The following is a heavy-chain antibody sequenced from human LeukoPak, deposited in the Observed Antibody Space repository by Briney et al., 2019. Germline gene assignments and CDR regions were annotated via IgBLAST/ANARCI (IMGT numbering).Heavy chain of an antibody. CDR2: IYTSGST. V-gene: IGHV4-61*02. D-gene: IGHD3/OR15-3a*01. CDR1: GGSISSGSYY. CDR3: ARRGLVAGIYDLVYGFDI. Sequence: PSQTLSLTCTVSGGSISSGSYYWSWIRQPAGKGLEWIGRIYTSGSTNYNPSLKSRVTISVDTSKNQFSLKLSSVTAADTAVYYCARRGLVAGIYDLVYGFDIWGQGTMVTVSS. J-gene: IGHJ3*02.